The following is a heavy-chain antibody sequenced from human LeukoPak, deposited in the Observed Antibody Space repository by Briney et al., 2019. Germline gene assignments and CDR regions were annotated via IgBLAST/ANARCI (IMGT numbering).Heavy chain of an antibody. CDR1: GGSISSDGYS. CDR2: IYHSGNT. Sequence: PSETLSLTCVVSGGSISSDGYSWSWIRQPPGKGLEWIAYIYHSGNTYYNPSLKSRVTMSVDRSKNQFSLKLSSVTAADTAVYYCARAGHYDFWSGYYTGWFDPWGQGTLVTVSS. D-gene: IGHD3-3*01. V-gene: IGHV4-30-2*01. CDR3: ARAGHYDFWSGYYTGWFDP. J-gene: IGHJ5*02.